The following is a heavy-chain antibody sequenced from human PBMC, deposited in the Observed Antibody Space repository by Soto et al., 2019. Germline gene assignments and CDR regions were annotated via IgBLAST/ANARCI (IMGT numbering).Heavy chain of an antibody. D-gene: IGHD3-3*01. V-gene: IGHV4-34*01. CDR2: INHSGST. CDR1: GGSFSGYY. J-gene: IGHJ6*02. CDR3: ARDGGRYYGLDV. Sequence: PSETLSLTXAVYGGSFSGYYWSWIRQPPGKGLEWIGEINHSGSTNYNPSLKSRVTISIDTSKNQFSLKLSSVTAADTAVYYCARDGGRYYGLDVWGQGTTVTVSS.